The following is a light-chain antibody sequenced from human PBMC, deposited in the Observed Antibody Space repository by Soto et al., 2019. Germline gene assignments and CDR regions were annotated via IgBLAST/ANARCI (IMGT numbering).Light chain of an antibody. CDR3: QSYDSSLSGYV. CDR1: SSNIGAGYE. Sequence: QSVLTQPPSVSEAPGQRVTISCTGSSSNIGAGYEAHWYQQVPGTAPKLLIYENNNRPSGVPDRFSGSKSGTSPSLAITGLQAEDEAEYHCQSYDSSLSGYVFGTGTKLTVL. J-gene: IGLJ1*01. V-gene: IGLV1-40*01. CDR2: ENN.